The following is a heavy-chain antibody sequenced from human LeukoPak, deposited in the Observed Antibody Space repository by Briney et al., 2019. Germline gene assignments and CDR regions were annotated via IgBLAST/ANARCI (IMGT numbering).Heavy chain of an antibody. CDR3: ARTYWGGGYYYYYYMDV. CDR1: GGSFSGYY. Sequence: SETLSLTCAVYGGSFSGYYWSWIRQPPGKGLEWIGEINHSGSTNYNPSLKSRVTISVDTSKNQFSLKLSSVTAADTAVYYCARTYWGGGYYYYYYMDVWGKGTTVTVSS. CDR2: INHSGST. V-gene: IGHV4-34*01. D-gene: IGHD7-27*01. J-gene: IGHJ6*03.